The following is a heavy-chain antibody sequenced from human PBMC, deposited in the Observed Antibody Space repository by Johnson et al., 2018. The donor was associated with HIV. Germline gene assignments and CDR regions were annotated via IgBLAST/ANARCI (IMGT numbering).Heavy chain of an antibody. V-gene: IGHV3-53*01. CDR2: IYSGGST. CDR1: GFTVSSNY. D-gene: IGHD6-13*01. J-gene: IGHJ3*02. Sequence: VQLVESGGGLIQPEGSLRLSCAASGFTVSSNYMSWVRQAPGKGLEWVSVIYSGGSTYYAASVKGRLTISRDNSKNTLYLQMNSLRAEDTAVYYCARVITEGGTRWAFDIWGQGTIVTVSS. CDR3: ARVITEGGTRWAFDI.